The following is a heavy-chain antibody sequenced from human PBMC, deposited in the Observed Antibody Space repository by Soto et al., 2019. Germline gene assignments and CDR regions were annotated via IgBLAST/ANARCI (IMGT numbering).Heavy chain of an antibody. J-gene: IGHJ3*01. D-gene: IGHD7-27*01. CDR3: AKDRGTGDYGVNAVEL. CDR2: ISGRGENT. CDR1: GFTFSVFA. V-gene: IGHV3-23*01. Sequence: EEQLLESGGGLVQRGGSLRLSCAASGFTFSVFAMSWVRQAPGKGLELVSTISGRGENTYYADSVKGRFTISRDNSKNTLNLLMNSLRGEDTAVYYCAKDRGTGDYGVNAVELWGQGTMVTVSS.